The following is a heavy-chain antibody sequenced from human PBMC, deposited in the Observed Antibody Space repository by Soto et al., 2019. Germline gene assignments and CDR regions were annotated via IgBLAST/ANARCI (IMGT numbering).Heavy chain of an antibody. CDR3: ARISLLGYSSGGIDY. D-gene: IGHD6-19*01. CDR1: GGSISSYY. CDR2: IYYSGST. J-gene: IGHJ4*02. Sequence: QVQLQESGPGLVKPSETLSLTCTVSGGSISSYYWSWIRQPPGKGLEWIGYIYYSGSTNYNPSLKSRVTISVDTSKNQFSLKLSSVTAADTAVYYCARISLLGYSSGGIDYWGQGTLVTVSS. V-gene: IGHV4-59*08.